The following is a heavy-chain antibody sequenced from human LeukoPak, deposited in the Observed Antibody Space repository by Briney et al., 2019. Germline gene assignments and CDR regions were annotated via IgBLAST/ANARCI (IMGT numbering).Heavy chain of an antibody. D-gene: IGHD2-2*01. Sequence: PGGSLRLSCAAPGFTVSSNYMSWVRQAPGKGLEWVSVIYSGGSTYYADSVKGRFTISRDNSKNTLYLQMNSLRAEDTAVYYCARVVVVPAAPGPNDAFDIWGQGTMVTVSS. CDR3: ARVVVVPAAPGPNDAFDI. CDR1: GFTVSSNY. V-gene: IGHV3-66*02. J-gene: IGHJ3*02. CDR2: IYSGGST.